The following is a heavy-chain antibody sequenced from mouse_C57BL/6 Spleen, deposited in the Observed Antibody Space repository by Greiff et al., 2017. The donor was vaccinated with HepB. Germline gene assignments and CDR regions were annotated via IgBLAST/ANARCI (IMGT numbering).Heavy chain of an antibody. J-gene: IGHJ4*01. CDR2: IRSKSNNYAT. CDR3: VRGDSWDDAMDY. CDR1: GFSFNTYA. V-gene: IGHV10-1*01. D-gene: IGHD4-1*01. Sequence: DVKLVESGGGLVQPKGSLKLSCAASGFSFNTYAMNWVRQAPGKGLEWVARIRSKSNNYATYYADSVKDRFTISRDDSESMLYLQMNNLKTEDTAMYYCVRGDSWDDAMDYWGQGTSVTVSS.